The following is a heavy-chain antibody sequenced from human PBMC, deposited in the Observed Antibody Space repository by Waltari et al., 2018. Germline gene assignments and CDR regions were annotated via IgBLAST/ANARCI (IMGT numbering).Heavy chain of an antibody. Sequence: QVQLVESGGGVVQPGRSLRLPCAASGFPCSSCGMHWVRQAPGKGLAWVAVIWYDGSNKYYADSVKVRFTISRDNSKNTLYLQMNSLRAEDTAVYYCARGPPLRGLDYWGQGTLVTVSS. J-gene: IGHJ4*02. CDR1: GFPCSSCG. CDR3: ARGPPLRGLDY. CDR2: IWYDGSNK. V-gene: IGHV3-33*01.